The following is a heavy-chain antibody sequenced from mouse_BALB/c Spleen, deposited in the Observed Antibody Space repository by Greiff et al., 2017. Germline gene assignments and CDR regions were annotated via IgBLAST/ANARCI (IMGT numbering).Heavy chain of an antibody. CDR1: GFAFSSYD. Sequence: EVKLMESGGGLVKPGGSLKLSCAASGFAFSSYDMSWVRQTPEKRLEWVAYISSGGGSTYYPDTVKGRFTISRDNAKNTLYLQMSSLKSEDTAMYYCARTVYYGLSWFAYWGQGTLVTVSA. CDR3: ARTVYYGLSWFAY. J-gene: IGHJ3*01. V-gene: IGHV5-12-1*01. CDR2: ISSGGGST. D-gene: IGHD2-1*01.